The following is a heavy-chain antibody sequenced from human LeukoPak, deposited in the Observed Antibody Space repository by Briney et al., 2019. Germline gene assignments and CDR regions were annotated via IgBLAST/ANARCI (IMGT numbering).Heavy chain of an antibody. D-gene: IGHD4-17*01. CDR1: GFTFSSYS. Sequence: GGSLRLSCAASGFTFSSYSMNWVRQAPGKGLEWVSFISSSSSYINYGDSVKGRFTISRDNAKNSLYLQMNSLRAEDTAVYYCARVVDHDYGDYYLDYWGQGTLVTVSS. CDR2: ISSSSSYI. J-gene: IGHJ4*02. CDR3: ARVVDHDYGDYYLDY. V-gene: IGHV3-21*04.